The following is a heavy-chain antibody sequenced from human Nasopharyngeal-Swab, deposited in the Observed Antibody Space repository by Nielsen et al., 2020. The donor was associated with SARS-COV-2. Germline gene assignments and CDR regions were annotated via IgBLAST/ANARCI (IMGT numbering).Heavy chain of an antibody. CDR2: ISGSGGST. CDR1: GFTFSSYA. CDR3: AKDLLRFLEWSPMDV. J-gene: IGHJ6*02. Sequence: GESLKISCAASGFTFSSYAMSWVRQAPGKGLKWVSAISGSGGSTYYADSVKGRFTISRDNSKNTLYLQMNSLRAEDTAVYYCAKDLLRFLEWSPMDVWGQGTTVTVSS. D-gene: IGHD3-3*01. V-gene: IGHV3-23*01.